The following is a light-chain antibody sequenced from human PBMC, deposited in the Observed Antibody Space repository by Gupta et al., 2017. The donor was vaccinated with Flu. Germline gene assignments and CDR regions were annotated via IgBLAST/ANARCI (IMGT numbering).Light chain of an antibody. Sequence: DIQMTQSPSTLSASIGDRVIITCRASQSISNWLVWYQQKPGKAPDLLIYRASTLESGVPSRFSGGGSGTDFTLTISGLQPDDFATYCCQQYSSYPLTFGGGTKVVIK. V-gene: IGKV1-5*03. CDR2: RAS. CDR1: QSISNW. CDR3: QQYSSYPLT. J-gene: IGKJ4*01.